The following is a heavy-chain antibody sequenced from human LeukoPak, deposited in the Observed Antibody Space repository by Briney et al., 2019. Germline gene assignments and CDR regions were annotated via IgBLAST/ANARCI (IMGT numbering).Heavy chain of an antibody. J-gene: IGHJ6*03. Sequence: SETLSLTCTVSGGSISSYYWSWLRQPPGKGLEWIGYIYYSGSTNYNPSLKSRVTISVDTSKNQFSLKLSSVTAADTAVYYCARVSAPQWEPTDYYYMDVWGKGTTVTVSS. CDR3: ARVSAPQWEPTDYYYMDV. CDR1: GGSISSYY. D-gene: IGHD1-26*01. V-gene: IGHV4-59*01. CDR2: IYYSGST.